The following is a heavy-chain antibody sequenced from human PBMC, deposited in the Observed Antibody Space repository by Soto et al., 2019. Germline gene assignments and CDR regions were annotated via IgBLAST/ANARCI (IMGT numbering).Heavy chain of an antibody. D-gene: IGHD2-15*01. CDR3: ARGGPTGREYYFDY. CDR1: GGSFSGYY. Sequence: PSETLSLTCAVYGGSFSGYYWSWIRQPPGKGLEWIGEINHSGSTNYNPSLKSRVTISVDTSKNQFSLKLSSVTAADTAVYYCARGGPTGREYYFDYWGQGTLVTVSS. V-gene: IGHV4-34*01. CDR2: INHSGST. J-gene: IGHJ4*02.